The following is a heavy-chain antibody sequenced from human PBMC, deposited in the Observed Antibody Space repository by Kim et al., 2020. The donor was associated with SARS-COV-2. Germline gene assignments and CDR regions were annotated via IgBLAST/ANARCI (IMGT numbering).Heavy chain of an antibody. V-gene: IGHV1-46*01. CDR2: INPSGGST. J-gene: IGHJ4*02. Sequence: ASVKVSCKASGYTFTSYYMHWVRQAPGQGLEWMGIINPSGGSTSYAQKFQGRVTMTRDTSTSTVYMELSSLRSEDTAVYYCARGFYGGDTMVRGVIITPDYWGQGTLVTVSS. CDR3: ARGFYGGDTMVRGVIITPDY. D-gene: IGHD3-10*01. CDR1: GYTFTSYY.